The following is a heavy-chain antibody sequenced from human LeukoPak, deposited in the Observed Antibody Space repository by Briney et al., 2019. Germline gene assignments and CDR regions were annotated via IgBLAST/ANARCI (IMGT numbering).Heavy chain of an antibody. V-gene: IGHV3-30*18. CDR3: AKDVGLGYCSSTSCYAFDC. J-gene: IGHJ4*02. Sequence: GGSPRLSCAASGFTFSSYGMHWVRQAPGKGLEWVAVISYDGSNKYYADSVKGRFTISRDNSKNTLYLQMNSLRAEDTAVYYCAKDVGLGYCSSTSCYAFDCWGQGTLVTVSS. CDR1: GFTFSSYG. CDR2: ISYDGSNK. D-gene: IGHD2-2*01.